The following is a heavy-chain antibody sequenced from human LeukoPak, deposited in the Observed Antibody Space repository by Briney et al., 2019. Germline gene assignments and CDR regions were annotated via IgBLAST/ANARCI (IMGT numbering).Heavy chain of an antibody. J-gene: IGHJ3*02. CDR3: AREPGIGYAFDI. V-gene: IGHV3-7*01. Sequence: GGSLRLSCVVSGFTFTNSWMTWVRQTPGKGLEWVANIKQDGSEKHCVDSVKGRFTISRDNTKNSLYLQMNSLRAEDTAVYYCAREPGIGYAFDIWGQGTMVTVSS. CDR2: IKQDGSEK. CDR1: GFTFTNSW. D-gene: IGHD3-10*01.